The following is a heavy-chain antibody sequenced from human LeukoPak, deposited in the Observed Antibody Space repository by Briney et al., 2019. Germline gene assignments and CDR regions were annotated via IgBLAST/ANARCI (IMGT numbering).Heavy chain of an antibody. D-gene: IGHD3-10*01. CDR3: ARAPIGRDAFDI. V-gene: IGHV4-59*01. CDR2: IYYSGST. Sequence: SETLSLTCTMSGGSISSYYWSWIRQPPGKGLEWIGYIYYSGSTNYNPSLKSRVTISVDTSKNQFSLKLSSVTAADTAVYYCARAPIGRDAFDIWGQGTMVTVSS. CDR1: GGSISSYY. J-gene: IGHJ3*02.